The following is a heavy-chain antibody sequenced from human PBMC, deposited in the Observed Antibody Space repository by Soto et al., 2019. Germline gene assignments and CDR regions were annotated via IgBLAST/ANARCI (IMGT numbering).Heavy chain of an antibody. D-gene: IGHD4-17*01. V-gene: IGHV4-39*01. J-gene: IGHJ4*02. Sequence: QLQLQESGPGLVKPSETLSLTCTVSCCSISSSTYYWGWIRQPPGKGLEWIGSIYYSGSTYYNPSLKSRVTISVDTSKNQFSLKLSSVTAADTAVYYCANSYGDYVSYWGQGTLVTVSS. CDR1: CCSISSSTYY. CDR3: ANSYGDYVSY. CDR2: IYYSGST.